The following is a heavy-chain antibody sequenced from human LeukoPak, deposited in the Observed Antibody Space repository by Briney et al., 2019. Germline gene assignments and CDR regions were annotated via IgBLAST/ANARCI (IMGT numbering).Heavy chain of an antibody. CDR1: GGSFSGYY. D-gene: IGHD6-19*01. J-gene: IGHJ4*02. CDR2: INHSGST. CDR3: ARGRYSSGWPFDY. V-gene: IGHV4-34*01. Sequence: SETLSLTCAIYGGSFSGYYWSWIRQPPGKGLEWIGEINHSGSTNYNPSLKSRVTISVDTSKNQFSLKLSSVTAADTAVYYCARGRYSSGWPFDYWGQGTLVTVSS.